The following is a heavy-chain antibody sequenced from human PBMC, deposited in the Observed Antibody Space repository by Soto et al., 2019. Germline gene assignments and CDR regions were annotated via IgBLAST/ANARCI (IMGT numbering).Heavy chain of an antibody. CDR1: GFTFSNYR. CDR2: ISSGSTYI. Sequence: LRLSCAASGFTFSNYRMNWVRQAPGKGLEWVSSISSGSTYIYYADSLKGRFTISRDNAKNSLYLQMNSLRVEDTAVYYCVRDLRYCTGASCYPNFDYWGQGTRVTVSS. D-gene: IGHD2-15*01. CDR3: VRDLRYCTGASCYPNFDY. V-gene: IGHV3-21*01. J-gene: IGHJ4*02.